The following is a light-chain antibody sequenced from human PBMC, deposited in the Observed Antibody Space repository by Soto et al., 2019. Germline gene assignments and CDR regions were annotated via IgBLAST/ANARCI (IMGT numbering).Light chain of an antibody. V-gene: IGLV2-8*01. J-gene: IGLJ3*02. Sequence: QPVLTQPPSASGSPGQSVTISCTGTSSDVGAYKYVSWYQQYPGKAPKLMIYEVTKRPSGVPDRFSGSKSGNTASLTVSGLQAEDEADYYCTSYVGNDIWVFGGGTQLTV. CDR1: SSDVGAYKY. CDR2: EVT. CDR3: TSYVGNDIWV.